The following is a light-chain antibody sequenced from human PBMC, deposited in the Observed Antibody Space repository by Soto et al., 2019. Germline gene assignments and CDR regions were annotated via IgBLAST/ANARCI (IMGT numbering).Light chain of an antibody. J-gene: IGLJ1*01. CDR2: EVS. CDR3: CSYAGGRSPYV. CDR1: TSDVGSYDL. V-gene: IGLV2-23*02. Sequence: QSVLTQPASVSGSPGQSITISCTGTTSDVGSYDLVSWYQQYPGKAPKIMIYEVSKRPSGDSNRFSGSKSGNTASLTISGFQAEDEADYYCCSYAGGRSPYVFGTGTKVTVL.